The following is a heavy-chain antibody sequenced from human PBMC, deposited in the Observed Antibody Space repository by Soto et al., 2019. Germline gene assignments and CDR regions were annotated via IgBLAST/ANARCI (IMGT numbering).Heavy chain of an antibody. CDR2: IIPILGIA. J-gene: IGHJ5*02. CDR1: GGTFSSYT. Sequence: QVQLVQSGAEVKKPGSSVKVSCKASGGTFSSYTISWVRQAPGQGLEWMGRIIPILGIANYAQKIQGRVTITADNSTGTAYMELSSRRSEDTAVYYCARVLGLELDPWGQGTLVTVSS. CDR3: ARVLGLELDP. V-gene: IGHV1-69*02.